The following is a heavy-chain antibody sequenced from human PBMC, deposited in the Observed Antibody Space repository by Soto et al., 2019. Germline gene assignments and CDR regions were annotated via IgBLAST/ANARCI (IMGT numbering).Heavy chain of an antibody. J-gene: IGHJ6*03. CDR3: TTDVNGDYLRYYYYYYMDV. Sequence: GESLKISCAASGFTFSNAWMSWVRQAPGKGLEWVGRIKSKTDGGTTDYAAPVKGRFTISRDDSKNTLYLQMNSLKTEDTAVYYCTTDVNGDYLRYYYYYYMDVWGKGTTVTVSS. V-gene: IGHV3-15*01. D-gene: IGHD4-17*01. CDR1: GFTFSNAW. CDR2: IKSKTDGGTT.